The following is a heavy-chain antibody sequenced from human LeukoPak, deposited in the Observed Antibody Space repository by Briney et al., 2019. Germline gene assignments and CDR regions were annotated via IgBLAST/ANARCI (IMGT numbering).Heavy chain of an antibody. J-gene: IGHJ5*02. CDR1: GFTFSSYG. D-gene: IGHD1-26*01. CDR3: AKGFGSYHSSGVFMAS. Sequence: GGSLRLSCAASGFTFSSYGMHWVCQAPGKGLEWVTFIRYDGSKKYYADSVKGRFTISRDNSKNTLYLQMNSLRAEDTAVYYCAKGFGSYHSSGVFMASWGQGTLVTVSS. CDR2: IRYDGSKK. V-gene: IGHV3-30*02.